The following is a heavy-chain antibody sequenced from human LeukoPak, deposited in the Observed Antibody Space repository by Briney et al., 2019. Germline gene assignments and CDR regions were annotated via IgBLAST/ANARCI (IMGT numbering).Heavy chain of an antibody. CDR2: IYYSGST. Sequence: SETLSLTCTVSGGSISSYYWSWNRQPPGKGLEWIGYIYYSGSTNYNPSLKSRVTISVDTSKTQFSLKLSSVTAADTAVYYCARGDYDSSGYYYYYYGMDVWGQGTTVTVSS. J-gene: IGHJ6*02. CDR3: ARGDYDSSGYYYYYYGMDV. D-gene: IGHD3-22*01. CDR1: GGSISSYY. V-gene: IGHV4-59*01.